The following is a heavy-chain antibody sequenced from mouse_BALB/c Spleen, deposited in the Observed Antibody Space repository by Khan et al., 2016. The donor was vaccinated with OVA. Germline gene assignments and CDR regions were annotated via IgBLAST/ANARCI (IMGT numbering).Heavy chain of an antibody. V-gene: IGHV5-9-3*01. CDR1: GFTFSTYV. CDR2: ISSGGDYT. J-gene: IGHJ3*01. D-gene: IGHD1-1*01. CDR3: ARHNYGPFAY. Sequence: EVELVESGGGLVKPGGPLKLSCAASGFTFSTYVMSWVRQTPEKRLEWVTTISSGGDYTYYPDSVKGRFTISRDNAKNTLYLQMSSLRSEVTAMYYCARHNYGPFAYWGQGTLVTVSA.